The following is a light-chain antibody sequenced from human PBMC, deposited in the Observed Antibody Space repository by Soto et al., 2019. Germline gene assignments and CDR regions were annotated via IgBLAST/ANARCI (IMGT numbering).Light chain of an antibody. V-gene: IGLV2-14*01. CDR2: DVS. CDR1: SSDVGGYNY. Sequence: QSALTQPASVSGSLGQSITISCTGTSSDVGGYNYVSWYQQHPGKAPKLRIYDVSNRPSRVSNRFSGPKSGNTASLTFSGLHAEDEADYYCSSYTSSSTLAVVFGGGTKLTVL. J-gene: IGLJ2*01. CDR3: SSYTSSSTLAVV.